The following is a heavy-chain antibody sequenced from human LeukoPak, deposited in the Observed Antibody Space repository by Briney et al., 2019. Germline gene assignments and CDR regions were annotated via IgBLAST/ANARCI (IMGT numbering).Heavy chain of an antibody. CDR2: ISGSGGST. Sequence: GGSLRLSCAASGFTFTSYAMSWVRQAPGKGLEWVSSISGSGGSTYYADSVKGRFTFSRDNSKNTLYLQMNSLRVEDTAVYYCAKVLEQWLSKGGGFDYWGQGTLVTVSS. J-gene: IGHJ4*02. V-gene: IGHV3-23*01. CDR1: GFTFTSYA. D-gene: IGHD6-19*01. CDR3: AKVLEQWLSKGGGFDY.